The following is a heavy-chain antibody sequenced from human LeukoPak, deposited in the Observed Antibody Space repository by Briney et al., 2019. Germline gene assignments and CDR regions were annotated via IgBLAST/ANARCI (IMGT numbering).Heavy chain of an antibody. CDR2: IYYSGST. Sequence: SETLSLTCTVSGGSISSSSYYWGWIRQPPGKGLEWIGSIYYSGSTYYNPSLKSRVTISVDTSKNQFSLKLSSVTAADTAVYYCAGNRDAYFLNAFDIWGQGTMVTVPS. CDR3: AGNRDAYFLNAFDI. D-gene: IGHD5-24*01. J-gene: IGHJ3*02. V-gene: IGHV4-39*01. CDR1: GGSISSSSYY.